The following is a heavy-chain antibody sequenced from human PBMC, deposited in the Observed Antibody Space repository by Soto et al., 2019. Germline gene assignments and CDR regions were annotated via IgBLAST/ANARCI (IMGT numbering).Heavy chain of an antibody. CDR1: GFTFSSYG. V-gene: IGHV3-30*18. Sequence: QVQVVESGGGVVQPGRSLRLSCAASGFTFSSYGMHWVRQAPGKGLEWVAIISWDGNNKYYADSVKGRFTISRDSSKNTLFLQMNSLRAEDTAVYYCAKGGSSSVRYFDRWGQGTLVTVSS. CDR3: AKGGSSSVRYFDR. D-gene: IGHD6-6*01. J-gene: IGHJ5*02. CDR2: ISWDGNNK.